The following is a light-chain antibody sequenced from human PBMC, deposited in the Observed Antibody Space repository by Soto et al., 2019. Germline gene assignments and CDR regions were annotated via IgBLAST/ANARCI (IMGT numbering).Light chain of an antibody. V-gene: IGLV2-11*01. CDR2: DVS. CDR1: SSDVGGYKY. Sequence: QSVLTQPRSVSGSPGQSVTISCSGTSSDVGGYKYVSWYQQHPGKAPKLMIYDVSKRPSGVPDRFSGSKSGNTASLTISGLQAEDEADYYCCSYAGSYTVVFGGGTK. J-gene: IGLJ2*01. CDR3: CSYAGSYTVV.